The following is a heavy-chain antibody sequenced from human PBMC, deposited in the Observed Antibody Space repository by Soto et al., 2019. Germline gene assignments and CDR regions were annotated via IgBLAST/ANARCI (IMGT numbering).Heavy chain of an antibody. CDR3: ARGEYDVVVMAGTSRAYQHAYHGMDV. V-gene: IGHV1-69*12. J-gene: IGHJ6*02. Sequence: QDHLVQSGAAVKKPASSVKISCRSTGGTFSTYAFSWVRQAPGQGLEWMGGIIPMFATPIYAQKYQGRVTITADDSTSTAYMEVTSRRSNDTAVYFCARGEYDVVVMAGTSRAYQHAYHGMDVWGQGTSVTVSS. CDR1: GGTFSTYA. CDR2: IIPMFATP. D-gene: IGHD2-15*01.